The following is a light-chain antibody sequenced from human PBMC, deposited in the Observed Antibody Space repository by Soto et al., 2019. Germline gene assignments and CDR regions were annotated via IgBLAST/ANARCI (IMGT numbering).Light chain of an antibody. CDR1: SSDIDVYNY. V-gene: IGLV2-14*03. Sequence: QSALTQPASVSGSPGQSITISCTGTSSDIDVYNYVSWYQQHPGKAPKLMIYDVTNRPSGISNRFSGSKSGNTASLTISGLQAEDEADYYCTSYRGSGNVEIFGGGTKLTVL. CDR3: TSYRGSGNVEI. CDR2: DVT. J-gene: IGLJ2*01.